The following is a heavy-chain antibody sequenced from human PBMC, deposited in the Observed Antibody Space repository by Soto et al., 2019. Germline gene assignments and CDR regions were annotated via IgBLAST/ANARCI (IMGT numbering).Heavy chain of an antibody. D-gene: IGHD3-9*01. CDR1: GYTFTSYA. CDR2: INAGNGNT. Sequence: GASVKVSCKASGYTFTSYAMHWVRQAPGQRLEWMGWINAGNGNTKYSQKFQGRVTITRDTSASTAYMELSSLRSEDTAVFYCARGGVLRYFDWYSMDVWGQGTTVTVSS. J-gene: IGHJ6*02. CDR3: ARGGVLRYFDWYSMDV. V-gene: IGHV1-3*01.